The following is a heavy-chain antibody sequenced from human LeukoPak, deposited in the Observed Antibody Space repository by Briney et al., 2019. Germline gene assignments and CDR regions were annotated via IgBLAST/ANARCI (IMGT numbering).Heavy chain of an antibody. V-gene: IGHV3-33*06. CDR2: IWYDGSNK. Sequence: GGSLRLSCAASGFTFSSYGMHWVRQAPGKGLEWVAVIWYDGSNKYYADSVKGRFTISRDNSKNTLYLQMNSLRAEDTAVYYCAKARYNWNQLFDYWGQGTLVTVSS. CDR1: GFTFSSYG. J-gene: IGHJ4*02. CDR3: AKARYNWNQLFDY. D-gene: IGHD1-1*01.